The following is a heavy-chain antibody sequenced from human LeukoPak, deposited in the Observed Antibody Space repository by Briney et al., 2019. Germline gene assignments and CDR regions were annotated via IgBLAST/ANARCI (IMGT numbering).Heavy chain of an antibody. CDR2: INPDGRTT. V-gene: IGHV3-74*01. Sequence: GGSLRLSCAASGFSFSSYWMPWVRQAAGKGLMWVSRINPDGRTTDYADSGKGRFSISRDNAKKTLYLEMNSLRVEDTAVYYCARGDRTIWGLPCWGEGALVTVSS. CDR1: GFSFSSYW. CDR3: ARGDRTIWGLPC. D-gene: IGHD7-27*01. J-gene: IGHJ4*02.